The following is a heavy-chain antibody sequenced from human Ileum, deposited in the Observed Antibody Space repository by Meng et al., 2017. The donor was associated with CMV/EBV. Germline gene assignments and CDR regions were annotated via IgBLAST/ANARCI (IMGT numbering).Heavy chain of an antibody. CDR2: INHSGST. CDR1: GGSFSGYY. V-gene: IGHV4-34*01. D-gene: IGHD3-10*01. J-gene: IGHJ6*02. CDR3: ARGRSIGNGYGSYHSYYALDV. Sequence: SETLSLTCAVYGGSFSGYYWTWIRQPPGKGLEWIGEINHSGSTKYNPSLKNRVTISIDTSKSQFSLKLSSVTAADTAVFYCARGRSIGNGYGSYHSYYALDVWGQGTTVTVSS.